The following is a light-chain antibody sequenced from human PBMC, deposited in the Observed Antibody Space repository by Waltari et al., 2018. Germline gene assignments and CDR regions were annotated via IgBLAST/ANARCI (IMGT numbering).Light chain of an antibody. Sequence: DIVMTHSPLSLPVTPGDPASISCRSSQSLLHSNGYNYLDWYLQKPGQSPQLLIYLGSNRASGVPDRFSGSGSGTDFTLKISGVEAEDVGVYYCMQALQIPWTFGQGTKVEIK. V-gene: IGKV2-28*01. CDR3: MQALQIPWT. J-gene: IGKJ1*01. CDR1: QSLLHSNGYNY. CDR2: LGS.